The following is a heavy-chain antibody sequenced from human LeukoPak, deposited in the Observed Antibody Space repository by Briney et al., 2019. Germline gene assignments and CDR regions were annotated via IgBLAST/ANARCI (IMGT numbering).Heavy chain of an antibody. V-gene: IGHV3-30*18. CDR2: ISYDGPNK. D-gene: IGHD5-18*01. CDR3: AKGRYKYGFHAFDI. Sequence: PPGGSLRLSCAASGFTFSSYGMYWVRQAPGKGLEWVAVISYDGPNKYYADSVKGRFTISRDNSKNTLYLQMNSLRAEDTAVYYCAKGRYKYGFHAFDIWGQGTMVTVSS. CDR1: GFTFSSYG. J-gene: IGHJ3*02.